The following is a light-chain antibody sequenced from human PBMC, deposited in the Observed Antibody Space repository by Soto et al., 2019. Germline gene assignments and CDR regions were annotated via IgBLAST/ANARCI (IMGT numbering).Light chain of an antibody. J-gene: IGKJ4*01. CDR1: QSVSSSY. Sequence: IVLTHSPGTLSLSPGEIATPSCRASQSVSSSYLAWYQQKPGQAPRLLIYGASSRATGIPDRFSGSGSGTDFTLTISRLEPEDFAVYYCQQYGSSPLTFGGGTKVDIK. CDR3: QQYGSSPLT. CDR2: GAS. V-gene: IGKV3-20*01.